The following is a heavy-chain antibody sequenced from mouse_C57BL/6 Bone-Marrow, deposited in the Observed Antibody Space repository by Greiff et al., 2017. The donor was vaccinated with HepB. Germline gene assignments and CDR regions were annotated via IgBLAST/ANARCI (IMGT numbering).Heavy chain of an antibody. J-gene: IGHJ2*01. V-gene: IGHV1-64*01. D-gene: IGHD2-4*01. Sequence: QVQLQQPGAELVKPGASVKLSCKASGYTFTSYWMHWVKQRPGQGLEWIGMIHPNSGSTNYNVKFKSKATLTVDKSSSTAYMHLSSLTSEDSAVYYCTRRGIYDYALYYWGQGTTLTVSS. CDR3: TRRGIYDYALYY. CDR1: GYTFTSYW. CDR2: IHPNSGST.